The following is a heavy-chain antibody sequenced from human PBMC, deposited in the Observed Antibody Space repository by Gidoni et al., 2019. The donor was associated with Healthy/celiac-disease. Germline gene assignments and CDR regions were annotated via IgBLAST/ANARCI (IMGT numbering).Heavy chain of an antibody. J-gene: IGHJ6*02. D-gene: IGHD4-17*01. CDR1: EFTCSSYS. CDR3: ARATTVEYYYYGMDV. Sequence: EVQLVESGGGLLKPGGSLRLSCAAYEFTCSSYSMNWVRQAPGKGLEWVSSISSSSSYIYYADSVKGRFTISRDNAKNSLYLQMNSLRAEDTAVYYCARATTVEYYYYGMDVWGQGTTVTVSS. CDR2: ISSSSSYI. V-gene: IGHV3-21*01.